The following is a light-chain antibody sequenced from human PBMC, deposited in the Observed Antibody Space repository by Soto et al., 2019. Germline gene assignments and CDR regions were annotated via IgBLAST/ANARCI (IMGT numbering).Light chain of an antibody. J-gene: IGKJ3*01. CDR3: QRRSSWPFT. CDR1: QNINSY. CDR2: ATS. V-gene: IGKV3-11*01. Sequence: EIVLTQSPATLSLSPGERATLSCRASQNINSYLAWYQQKPGQAPRLLIYATSNRATGIPARFSGSGSGTDFTLSISILEPEDFAVYYCQRRSSWPFTFGPGTKVDIK.